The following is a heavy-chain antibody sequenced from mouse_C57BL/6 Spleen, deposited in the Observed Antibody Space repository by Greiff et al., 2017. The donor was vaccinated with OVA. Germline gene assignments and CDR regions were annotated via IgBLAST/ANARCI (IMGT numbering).Heavy chain of an antibody. J-gene: IGHJ3*01. V-gene: IGHV1-42*01. Sequence: VQLQQSGPELVKPGASVKISCKASGYSFTGYYMNWVKQSPEKSLEWIGEINPSTGGTTYNQKFKAKATLTVDKSSSTAYMQLKSLTSEDSAVYYCARSYDYDGRFAYWGQGTLVTVSA. CDR2: INPSTGGT. CDR1: GYSFTGYY. D-gene: IGHD2-4*01. CDR3: ARSYDYDGRFAY.